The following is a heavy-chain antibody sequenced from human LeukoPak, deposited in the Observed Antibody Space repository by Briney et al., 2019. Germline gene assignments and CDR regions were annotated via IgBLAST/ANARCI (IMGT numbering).Heavy chain of an antibody. CDR3: AKDKGSGSYPLFDY. CDR1: GFTFSSYG. CDR2: IWFGGSNK. Sequence: GRSLRLSCAASGFTFSSYGMHWVRQAPGKGLEWVAVIWFGGSNKYYADSVKGRFTISRDNSKNTLYLQMNSLRAEDTAVYYCAKDKGSGSYPLFDYWGQGTLVTVSS. D-gene: IGHD1-26*01. J-gene: IGHJ4*02. V-gene: IGHV3-30*18.